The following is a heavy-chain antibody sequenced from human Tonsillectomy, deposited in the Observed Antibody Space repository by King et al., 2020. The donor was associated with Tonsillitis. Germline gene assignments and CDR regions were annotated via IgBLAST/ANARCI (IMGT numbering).Heavy chain of an antibody. CDR2: MNPNSGDT. D-gene: IGHD2-21*01. V-gene: IGHV1-8*01. CDR1: GYTFTTYD. J-gene: IGHJ4*02. CDR3: ARAFCGGDCWLTY. Sequence: VQLVQSGAEVKKPGASVKVSCKASGYTFTTYDIYWVRQATGQGLEWMGWMNPNSGDTGYAQKFQGRVTMTRNTSISTAYMELSSLRSEDTAGYYCARAFCGGDCWLTYWGQGTLVTVSS.